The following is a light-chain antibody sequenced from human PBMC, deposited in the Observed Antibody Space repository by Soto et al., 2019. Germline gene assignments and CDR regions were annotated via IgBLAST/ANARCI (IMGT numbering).Light chain of an antibody. J-gene: IGKJ4*01. Sequence: EIVLTQSPATLSLSPGDRATLSCRASQSVGSYLGWYQQRPGQAPRLLISDASNRATGIPARFSGSGSGTDFTLTISSLEPEDFAVYYCQQRSDCPSTFGGGTKVEIK. CDR2: DAS. V-gene: IGKV3-11*01. CDR1: QSVGSY. CDR3: QQRSDCPST.